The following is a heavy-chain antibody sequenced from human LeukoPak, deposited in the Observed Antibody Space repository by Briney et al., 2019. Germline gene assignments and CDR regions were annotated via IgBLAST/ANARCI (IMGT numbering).Heavy chain of an antibody. J-gene: IGHJ6*03. Sequence: SETLSLTCAVYGGSFSGYYWSWIRQPPGKGLEWIGEINHSGSTNYNPSLTSRFTLSVDPSKDHLSLKLGSVTAADTAVYYCARGRAYGGLGYSSTYYYYYYMGVWGKGTTVTVSS. CDR1: GGSFSGYY. CDR2: INHSGST. V-gene: IGHV4-34*01. D-gene: IGHD6-13*01. CDR3: ARGRAYGGLGYSSTYYYYYYMGV.